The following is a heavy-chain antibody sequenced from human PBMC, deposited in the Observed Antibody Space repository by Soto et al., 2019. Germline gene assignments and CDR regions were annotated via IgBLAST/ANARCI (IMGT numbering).Heavy chain of an antibody. Sequence: PGESLKISCKGSGYSFTSYWISWVRQMPGKGLEWMGRIDPSDSYTNYNPSFQGHVSISVDKSFSTAYLQWSSLKASDTAMYYCARHVRERLDSSGYPFSWGQGTLVTVSS. V-gene: IGHV5-10-1*01. D-gene: IGHD3-22*01. CDR3: ARHVRERLDSSGYPFS. J-gene: IGHJ5*02. CDR1: GYSFTSYW. CDR2: IDPSDSYT.